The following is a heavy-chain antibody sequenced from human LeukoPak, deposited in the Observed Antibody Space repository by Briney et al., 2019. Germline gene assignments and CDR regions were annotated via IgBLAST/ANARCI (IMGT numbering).Heavy chain of an antibody. D-gene: IGHD5-24*01. J-gene: IGHJ4*02. CDR3: ARGALVEMATVPSYYFDY. Sequence: GGSLRLSCAASGLTFSRYWMHWVRQAPGKGLVWVSRLNTDGSGPRYADSVKGRFTISRDNARNTLYLQMNSLRAEDTAVYYCARGALVEMATVPSYYFDYWGQGTLVTVSS. V-gene: IGHV3-74*01. CDR1: GLTFSRYW. CDR2: LNTDGSGP.